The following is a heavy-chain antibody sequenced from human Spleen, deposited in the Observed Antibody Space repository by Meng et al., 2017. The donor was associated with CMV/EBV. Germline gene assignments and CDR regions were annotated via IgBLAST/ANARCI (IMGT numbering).Heavy chain of an antibody. Sequence: LSCSAYGFTSINYCMPWFRQAPGKGLVWVSHINSDGTKTDYADSVKGRFTISRDNAKNTLFLQMNSLRAEDTAFYYCARFTPPQAPLWGQGTLVTVSS. CDR2: INSDGTKT. V-gene: IGHV3-74*01. CDR3: ARFTPPQAPL. CDR1: GFTSINYC. J-gene: IGHJ4*02.